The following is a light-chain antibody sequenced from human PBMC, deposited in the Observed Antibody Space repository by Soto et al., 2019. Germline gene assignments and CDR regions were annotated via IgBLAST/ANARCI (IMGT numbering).Light chain of an antibody. V-gene: IGKV1-5*03. J-gene: IGKJ4*01. CDR2: SAS. CDR3: QQYENYPLT. CDR1: QSIGAW. Sequence: DIQMTQSPPTLSASVGDSVTLTCRASQSIGAWLAWYRQKPGKAPELLIYSASTLETGVPSRFSGSGSGTEITLTVSSLQPDDFATYYCQQYENYPLTFGEGTK.